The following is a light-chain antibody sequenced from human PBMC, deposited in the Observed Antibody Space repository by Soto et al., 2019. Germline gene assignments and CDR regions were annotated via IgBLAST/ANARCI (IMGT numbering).Light chain of an antibody. CDR3: SSYTTSSTLV. V-gene: IGLV2-18*02. Sequence: QSALTQPPSVSGSPGQSVTISCTGTSSDFGNYNRVSWYQLPPGTAPKLMIYEVSNRPSGVPDRFSGSKSGNTASLTISGLQAEDEADYYCSSYTTSSTLVFGGGTKLTVL. J-gene: IGLJ2*01. CDR1: SSDFGNYNR. CDR2: EVS.